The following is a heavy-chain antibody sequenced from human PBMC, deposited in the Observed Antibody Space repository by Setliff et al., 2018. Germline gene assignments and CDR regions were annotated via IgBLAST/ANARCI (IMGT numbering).Heavy chain of an antibody. CDR1: GFTFSSLW. Sequence: PGGSLRLSCAASGFTFSSLWMTWVRQAPGKGLEWVSTIYSGDRSTFYTDSVKGRFIIYRDSSKNTLYMQMSSLRTEDTAVYYCAKPRVELRWGFESWGQGTLVTVSS. D-gene: IGHD1-7*01. J-gene: IGHJ4*02. CDR2: IYSGDRST. CDR3: AKPRVELRWGFES. V-gene: IGHV3-23*03.